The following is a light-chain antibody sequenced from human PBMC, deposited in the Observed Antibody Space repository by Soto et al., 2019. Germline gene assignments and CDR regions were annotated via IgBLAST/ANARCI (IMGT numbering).Light chain of an antibody. J-gene: IGKJ5*01. CDR3: QQYASSPIT. CDR1: QSFSRSF. V-gene: IGKV3-20*01. CDR2: GAS. Sequence: EIVLTQSPGTLSLSPGERATLSCRASQSFSRSFLAWYQQKPGQAPRLLLYGASTRATGIPDRFSGSGSGTDFTLSITRLEPEDFAVYCCQQYASSPITFGQGTRLDIK.